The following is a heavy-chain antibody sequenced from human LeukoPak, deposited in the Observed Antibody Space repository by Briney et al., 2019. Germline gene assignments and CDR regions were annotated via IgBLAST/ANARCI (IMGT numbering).Heavy chain of an antibody. Sequence: GSLRLSCAASGFTFSSYAIQWVRQAPGKGLEWVAVISYDGSNKYYADSVKGRFTISRDNSKNTLYLQMNSLRAEDTALFYCARGRTGAYDAFDIWGQGTMVTVSS. CDR2: ISYDGSNK. D-gene: IGHD1-1*01. CDR3: ARGRTGAYDAFDI. J-gene: IGHJ3*02. CDR1: GFTFSSYA. V-gene: IGHV3-30-3*01.